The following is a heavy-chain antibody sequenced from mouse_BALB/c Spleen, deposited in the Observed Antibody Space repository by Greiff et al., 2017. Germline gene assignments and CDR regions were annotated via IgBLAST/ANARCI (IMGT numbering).Heavy chain of an antibody. Sequence: EVKVVESGGGLVKPGGSLKLSCAASGFTFSSYAMSWVRQSPEKRLEWVAEISSGGSYTYYPDTVTGRFTISRDNAKNTLYLEMSSLRSEDTAMYYCARDSDYYYYAMDYWGQGTSVTVSS. V-gene: IGHV5-9-4*01. J-gene: IGHJ4*01. CDR1: GFTFSSYA. D-gene: IGHD1-1*02. CDR3: ARDSDYYYYAMDY. CDR2: ISSGGSYT.